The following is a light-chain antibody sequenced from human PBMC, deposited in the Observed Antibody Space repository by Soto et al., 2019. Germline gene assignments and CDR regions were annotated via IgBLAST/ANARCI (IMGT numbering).Light chain of an antibody. CDR1: QSISSW. V-gene: IGKV1-5*01. CDR2: DAS. CDR3: QQYNSYPIT. Sequence: IRLTQSPSSLSASVGYRVNITCRASQSISSWLAWYQQKPGKAPKLLIYDASNLESGVPSRFSGSGSGTEFTLTISSLQPDDFATYYCQQYNSYPITFGQGTRLEIK. J-gene: IGKJ5*01.